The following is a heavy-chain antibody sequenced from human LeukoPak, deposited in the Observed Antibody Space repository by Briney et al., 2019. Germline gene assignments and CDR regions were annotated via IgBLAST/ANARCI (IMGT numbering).Heavy chain of an antibody. CDR3: ARGHLPVVDGDSLSDAFDI. CDR2: IGTTGDT. D-gene: IGHD3-22*01. J-gene: IGHJ3*02. Sequence: GGSLRLSCAASGFTFSSYDMHWVRHAAGKGLEWVSGIGTTGDTYYPGSVKGRFTISRENAKNSLYLQINSLSVEDTAVYYCARGHLPVVDGDSLSDAFDIWGQGTMVTVSS. CDR1: GFTFSSYD. V-gene: IGHV3-13*01.